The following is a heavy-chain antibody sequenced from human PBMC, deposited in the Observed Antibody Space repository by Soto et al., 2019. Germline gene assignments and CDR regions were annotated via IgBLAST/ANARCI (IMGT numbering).Heavy chain of an antibody. Sequence: SETLSLTCAVSGGSISSNDWWSWVRQPPGKGLEWIGEIYHSGSTNYNPSLKSRVTISVDKSKNQFSLNLRSVTAADTAVYYCARERLPSSGRSYPWFDYWGPATLVTVSS. CDR2: IYHSGST. V-gene: IGHV4-4*02. CDR1: GGSISSNDW. J-gene: IGHJ4*02. CDR3: ARERLPSSGRSYPWFDY. D-gene: IGHD1-26*01.